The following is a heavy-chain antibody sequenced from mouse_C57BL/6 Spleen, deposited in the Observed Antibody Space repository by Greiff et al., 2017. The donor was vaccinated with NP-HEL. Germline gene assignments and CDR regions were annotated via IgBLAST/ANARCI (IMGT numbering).Heavy chain of an antibody. J-gene: IGHJ1*03. V-gene: IGHV2-2*01. D-gene: IGHD2-5*01. CDR3: ARSYSNYPYWYFDV. CDR1: GFSLTSYG. Sequence: QVHVKQSGPGLVQPSQSLSITCTVSGFSLTSYGVHWVRQSPGKGLEWLGVIWSGGSTDYNAAFISRLSISKDNSKSQVFFKMNSLQADDTAVYYCARSYSNYPYWYFDVWGTGTTVTVSS. CDR2: IWSGGST.